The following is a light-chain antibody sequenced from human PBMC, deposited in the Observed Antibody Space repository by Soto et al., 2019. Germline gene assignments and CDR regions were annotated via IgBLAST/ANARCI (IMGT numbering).Light chain of an antibody. J-gene: IGKJ1*01. Sequence: DIQMTQSPSTLSASVGDRVTISCRASQSVSNWLAWYQQKPGKAPKLLIYKASSLESGVPSRFSGSGSGTEFTLTISSLQPADFATYYCQQYNYYWTFGQGTKVEIK. V-gene: IGKV1-5*03. CDR3: QQYNYYWT. CDR2: KAS. CDR1: QSVSNW.